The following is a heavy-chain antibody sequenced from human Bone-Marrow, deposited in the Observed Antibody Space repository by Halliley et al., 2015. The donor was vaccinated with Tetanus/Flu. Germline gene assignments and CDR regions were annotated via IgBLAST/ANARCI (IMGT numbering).Heavy chain of an antibody. V-gene: IGHV5-51*01. CDR2: VYPGDSRT. CDR1: GYIFSTYW. J-gene: IGHJ6*02. D-gene: IGHD3-3*01. Sequence: VQLVQSVAEVKKSGESLKISCKGSGYIFSTYWIAWVRQMPGKGLEWMGVVYPGDSRTRYSLSFQGHVTISADRSKNTAYLQWNSLKASDTAVYFCARRHASIYDFSSVSGLDVWGQGTPVTVSS. CDR3: ARRHASIYDFSSVSGLDV.